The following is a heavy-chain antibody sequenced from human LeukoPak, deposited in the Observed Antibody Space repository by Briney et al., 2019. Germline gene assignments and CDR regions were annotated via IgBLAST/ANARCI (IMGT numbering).Heavy chain of an antibody. Sequence: GGSLRLSCAASGFTFSSYAMSWVRQAPGKGLEWVSAISGSGGSTYYADSVKGRFTISRDNSKNTLYLQMNSLRAEDTAVYYCAKDTRIAVAGTRGYWGQGTLVTVSS. D-gene: IGHD6-19*01. J-gene: IGHJ4*02. CDR2: ISGSGGST. CDR3: AKDTRIAVAGTRGY. V-gene: IGHV3-23*01. CDR1: GFTFSSYA.